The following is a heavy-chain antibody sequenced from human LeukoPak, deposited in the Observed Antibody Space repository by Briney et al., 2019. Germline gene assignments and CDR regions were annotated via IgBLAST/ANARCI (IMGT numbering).Heavy chain of an antibody. J-gene: IGHJ4*02. CDR1: GYTFTSYG. V-gene: IGHV1-18*01. CDR2: ISAYNGNT. Sequence: ASVKVSCKASGYTFTSYGISWVRQAPGQGLEWMGWISAYNGNTNYAQKLQGRVTMTTDTSTSTAYMELRSLRSDDTAVYYCARGHYGDFGGVYFDYWGQGTLVTVSS. CDR3: ARGHYGDFGGVYFDY. D-gene: IGHD4-17*01.